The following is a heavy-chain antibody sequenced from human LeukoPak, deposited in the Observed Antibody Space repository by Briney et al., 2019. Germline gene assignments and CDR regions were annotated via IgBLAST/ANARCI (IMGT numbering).Heavy chain of an antibody. Sequence: SETLSLTCTVSGGSISSYYWSWIRQPPGKGLEWIGYIYYSGGTNYNPSLKRRVTISVDTSKNQFSLKLRSVTAADTAVYYCARGGVLKSVDYWGQGTLVAVSS. CDR3: ARGGVLKSVDY. CDR2: IYYSGGT. V-gene: IGHV4-59*01. D-gene: IGHD3-16*01. CDR1: GGSISSYY. J-gene: IGHJ4*02.